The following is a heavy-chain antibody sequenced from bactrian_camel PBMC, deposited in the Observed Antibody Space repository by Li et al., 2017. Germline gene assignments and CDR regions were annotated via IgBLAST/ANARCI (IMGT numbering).Heavy chain of an antibody. V-gene: IGHV3S53*01. D-gene: IGHD6*01. J-gene: IGHJ4*01. Sequence: VQLVESGGGSVQVGGSLKLSCAVSGYTYNRNCMAWFRQAPGQKREAVANIEDDDIPHYADAVKGRFTISKDTAKNIVYLQMNCLKPEDTAVYYCATESANGGSVYSTTIQGLGLLYTGARGPRSPSP. CDR3: ATESANGGSVYSTTIQGLGLLYT. CDR1: GYTYNRNC. CDR2: IEDDDIP.